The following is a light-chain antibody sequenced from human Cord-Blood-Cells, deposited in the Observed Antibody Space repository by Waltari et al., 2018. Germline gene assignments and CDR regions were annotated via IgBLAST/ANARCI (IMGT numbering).Light chain of an antibody. CDR1: QSVSSN. J-gene: IGKJ1*01. Sequence: EIVMTQSPATLSVSPGERATLSCRASQSVSSNLAWYQQKPGQAPRLLIYGASTRATGIPAMFSGSGSGTEFSLTISSLQSEDFAVYYGQQYNNWPRTFGQGTKVEIK. CDR3: QQYNNWPRT. CDR2: GAS. V-gene: IGKV3-15*01.